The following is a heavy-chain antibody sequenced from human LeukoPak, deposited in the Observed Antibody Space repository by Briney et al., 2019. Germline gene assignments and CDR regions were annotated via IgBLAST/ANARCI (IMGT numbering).Heavy chain of an antibody. CDR3: GLGYCRGGSCYHIDY. CDR2: INGDGSR. D-gene: IGHD2-15*01. CDR1: GVTFNYYW. Sequence: GGSLRVSCAASGVTFNYYWMHWVRQAPGKGLMWVSRINGDGSRSYADSVKGGFTLSRDNAKKTVDLRMNSLRVEDTAVYYCGLGYCRGGSCYHIDYWGQGTLVTVYS. V-gene: IGHV3-74*01. J-gene: IGHJ4*02.